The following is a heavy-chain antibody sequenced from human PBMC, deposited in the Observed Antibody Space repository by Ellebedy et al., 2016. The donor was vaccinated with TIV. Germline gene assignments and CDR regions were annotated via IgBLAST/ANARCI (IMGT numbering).Heavy chain of an antibody. CDR1: GFTFSSYA. Sequence: GESLKISCAASGFTFSSYAMSWVRQAPGKGLEWVSTISNTGSRTYYADSVEGRFIISRDNAKNSLYLQMNSLRADDTAVYYCATDRGYFTFDYWGQGSLITVSS. J-gene: IGHJ4*02. CDR3: ATDRGYFTFDY. D-gene: IGHD3-9*01. V-gene: IGHV3-23*01. CDR2: ISNTGSRT.